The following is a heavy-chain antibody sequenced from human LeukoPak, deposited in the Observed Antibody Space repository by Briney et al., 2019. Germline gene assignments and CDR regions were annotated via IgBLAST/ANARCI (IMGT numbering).Heavy chain of an antibody. CDR2: ISDDGSNK. D-gene: IGHD3-9*01. V-gene: IGHV3-30*03. J-gene: IGHJ3*02. Sequence: PGRSLRLSCAASGFTFSSYGMHWVRQAPGKGLEWVAVISDDGSNKYYADSVKGRFTISRDNSKNTLYLQMNSLRAEDTAVYYCATQRPFDWFGTPVAFDIWGQGTMVTVSS. CDR3: ATQRPFDWFGTPVAFDI. CDR1: GFTFSSYG.